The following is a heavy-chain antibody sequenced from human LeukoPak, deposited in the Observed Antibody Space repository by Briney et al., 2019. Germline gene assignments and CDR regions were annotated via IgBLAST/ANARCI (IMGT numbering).Heavy chain of an antibody. Sequence: SETLSLTCTVSGGSISSGGYYWSWIRQHPGKGLEWIGYIYYSGSTYYNPSLKSRVTISVDTSKNQFSLKLSSVTAADTAVYYCARVSYGSGSHFDYWGQGTLVTVSS. CDR1: GGSISSGGYY. V-gene: IGHV4-31*03. J-gene: IGHJ4*02. D-gene: IGHD3-10*01. CDR3: ARVSYGSGSHFDY. CDR2: IYYSGST.